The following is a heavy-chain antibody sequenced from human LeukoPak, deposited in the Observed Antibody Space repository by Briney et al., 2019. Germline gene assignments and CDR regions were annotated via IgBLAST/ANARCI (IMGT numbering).Heavy chain of an antibody. D-gene: IGHD3-9*01. V-gene: IGHV1-2*02. CDR1: GYIFTGYY. CDR2: INPSSGDT. Sequence: ASVKVSCKSSGYIFTGYYMHWVRQAPGQGLDWMGWINPSSGDTNYAQNFQGRVTMTRDTSTSTAYMELSRLTSDDTAVYYCARDGNEALTGTGAVTYWGQGTLVTVSS. J-gene: IGHJ4*02. CDR3: ARDGNEALTGTGAVTY.